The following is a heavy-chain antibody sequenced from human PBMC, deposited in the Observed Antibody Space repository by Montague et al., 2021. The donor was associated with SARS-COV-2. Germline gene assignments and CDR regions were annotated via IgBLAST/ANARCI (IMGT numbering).Heavy chain of an antibody. J-gene: IGHJ6*02. CDR3: ARVASYYYGMDV. Sequence: SLRLSCAASGFAFSSYGMHWVRQAPGKGLEWVAVIWYDGSNKYYADPVKGRFTISRDNSKNTLYLQMNSLRAEDTAVYYCARVASYYYGMDVWGQGTTVTVSS. CDR1: GFAFSSYG. V-gene: IGHV3-33*01. CDR2: IWYDGSNK.